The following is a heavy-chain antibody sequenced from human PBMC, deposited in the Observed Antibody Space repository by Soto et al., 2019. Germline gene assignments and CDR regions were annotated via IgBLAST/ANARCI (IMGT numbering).Heavy chain of an antibody. CDR3: AREMTIFGVAPGGGVDV. V-gene: IGHV4-30-2*01. CDR2: IYQSGRT. J-gene: IGHJ6*02. CDR1: GGTISTSDYS. Sequence: QLQLQESGSGLVRPSQTLSLTCAVSGGTISTSDYSWSWIGQAPGRGLEWIGSIYQSGRTYYIPSLKSRATMSLDKSKNQFSLKITSAVAADTARYYCAREMTIFGVAPGGGVDVWGQGTTVTVSS. D-gene: IGHD3-3*01.